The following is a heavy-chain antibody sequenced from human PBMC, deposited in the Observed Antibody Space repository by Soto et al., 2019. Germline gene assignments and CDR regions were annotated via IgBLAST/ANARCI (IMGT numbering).Heavy chain of an antibody. CDR3: ARDKEALYYDILTGYYKAYYFDY. V-gene: IGHV3-7*03. CDR1: GFTFSSYW. J-gene: IGHJ4*02. CDR2: IKQDGSEK. Sequence: GSLRLSCAASGFTFSSYWMSWVRQAPGKGLEWVANIKQDGSEKYYVDSVKGRFTISRDNAKNSLYLQMNSLRAEDTAVYYCARDKEALYYDILTGYYKAYYFDYWGQGTLVTVSS. D-gene: IGHD3-9*01.